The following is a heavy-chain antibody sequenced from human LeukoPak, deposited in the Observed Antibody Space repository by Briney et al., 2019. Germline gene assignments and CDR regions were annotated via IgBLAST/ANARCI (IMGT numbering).Heavy chain of an antibody. Sequence: SETLSLTCTVSGGSISSYYWSWIRQPAGKGLEWIGRIYTSGSTNYNPSLKSRVTMSVDTSKNQFSLKLSSVTAADTAVYYCARSGMRGSYYSGGNNDAFDIWGQGTMVTVSS. J-gene: IGHJ3*02. CDR3: ARSGMRGSYYSGGNNDAFDI. CDR1: GGSISSYY. CDR2: IYTSGST. V-gene: IGHV4-4*07. D-gene: IGHD1-26*01.